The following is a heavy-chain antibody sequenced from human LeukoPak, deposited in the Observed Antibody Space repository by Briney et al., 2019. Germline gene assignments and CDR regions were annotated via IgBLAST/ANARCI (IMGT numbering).Heavy chain of an antibody. CDR1: GFTFSSYA. CDR3: GRVGGRSKAAKGDAFDI. V-gene: IGHV3-21*01. D-gene: IGHD6-6*01. Sequence: GGSLRLSCAASGFTFSSYAMTWVRQPPGKGLEWVSSISSGSTYMYYADSVKGRFTISRDNAQNSMYLQMNSLRAEDTAVYYCGRVGGRSKAAKGDAFDIWGQGTMVVVSS. CDR2: ISSGSTYM. J-gene: IGHJ3*02.